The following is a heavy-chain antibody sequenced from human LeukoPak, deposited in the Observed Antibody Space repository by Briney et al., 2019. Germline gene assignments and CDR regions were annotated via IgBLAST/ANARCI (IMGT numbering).Heavy chain of an antibody. V-gene: IGHV3-30*02. CDR1: GFTFSNNG. J-gene: IGHJ4*02. CDR2: TRYDESKT. Sequence: GGPLRLSCAASGFTFSNNGMHWVRQTPGKGLEWVAFTRYDESKTFYGDSVRGRFTISRDNSKNTLYLQMNSLTTDDSAVYYCAKARCSGSPALDFWGQGTLVTVSS. D-gene: IGHD1-26*01. CDR3: AKARCSGSPALDF.